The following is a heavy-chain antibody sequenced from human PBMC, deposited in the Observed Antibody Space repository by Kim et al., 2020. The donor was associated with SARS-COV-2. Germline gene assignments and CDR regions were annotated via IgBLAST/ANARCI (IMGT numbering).Heavy chain of an antibody. J-gene: IGHJ4*02. Sequence: ETLSLTCTVSGGSISSYYWSWIWQPPGKGLEWIGYIYYSGSTNYNPSLKSRVTISVDTSKNQFSLKLSSVTAADTAVYYCAATPPYYYDSSGYDYWGQGTLVTVSS. CDR3: AATPPYYYDSSGYDY. CDR2: IYYSGST. V-gene: IGHV4-59*08. CDR1: GGSISSYY. D-gene: IGHD3-22*01.